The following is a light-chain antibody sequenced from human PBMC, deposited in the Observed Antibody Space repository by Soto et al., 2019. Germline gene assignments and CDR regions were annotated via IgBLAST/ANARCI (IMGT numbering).Light chain of an antibody. J-gene: IGKJ5*01. CDR1: QPIDTF. V-gene: IGKV1-39*01. Sequence: DIQMTQSPSSVSASVGDSVTITCRASQPIDTFLHWYQQKPGRAPNLLIYAASNLQSGVPSRFRGSGSGTDFTLTISSLHPEDFATYYCQQSYSTLSITFGQGTRLEI. CDR2: AAS. CDR3: QQSYSTLSIT.